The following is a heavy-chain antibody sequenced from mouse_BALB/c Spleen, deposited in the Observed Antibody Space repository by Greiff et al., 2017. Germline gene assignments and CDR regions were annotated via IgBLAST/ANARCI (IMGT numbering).Heavy chain of an antibody. CDR3: ARDLLRYAMDY. CDR1: GYTFTSYW. D-gene: IGHD2-1*01. V-gene: IGHV1-87*01. J-gene: IGHJ4*01. Sequence: QVQLQQSGAELARPGASVKLSCKASGYTFTSYWMQWVKQRPGQGLEWIGAIYPGDGDTRYTQKFKGKATLTADKSSSTAYMQLSSLASEDSAVYYCARDLLRYAMDYWGQGTSVTVSS. CDR2: IYPGDGDT.